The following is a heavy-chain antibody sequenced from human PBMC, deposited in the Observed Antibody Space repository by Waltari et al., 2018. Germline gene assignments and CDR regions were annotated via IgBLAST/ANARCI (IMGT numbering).Heavy chain of an antibody. J-gene: IGHJ4*02. CDR2: ISGSGGST. Sequence: EVQLLESGGGVVQPGGSLRLPCGGAGFTFSSYAMSWVRQAPGKGLEWVSAISGSGGSTYYADSVKGRFTISRDNSKNTLYLQMNSLRAEDTAVYYCEANCGGDCYPSYFDYWGQGTLVTVSS. CDR1: GFTFSSYA. CDR3: EANCGGDCYPSYFDY. D-gene: IGHD2-21*02. V-gene: IGHV3-23*01.